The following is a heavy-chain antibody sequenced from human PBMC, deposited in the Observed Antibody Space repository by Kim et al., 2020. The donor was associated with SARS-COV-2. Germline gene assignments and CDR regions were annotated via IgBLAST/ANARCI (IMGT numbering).Heavy chain of an antibody. Sequence: SETLSLTCTVSGGSISSYYWSWIRQPPGKGLEWIGYIYYSGSTNYNPSLKSRVTISVDTSKNQFSLKLSSVTAADTAVYYCARAGVVPAGVGWFDPWGQG. D-gene: IGHD2-2*01. CDR3: ARAGVVPAGVGWFDP. CDR2: IYYSGST. CDR1: GGSISSYY. V-gene: IGHV4-59*13. J-gene: IGHJ5*02.